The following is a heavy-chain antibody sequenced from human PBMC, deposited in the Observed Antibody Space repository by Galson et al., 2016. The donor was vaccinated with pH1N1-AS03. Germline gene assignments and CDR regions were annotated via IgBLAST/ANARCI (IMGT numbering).Heavy chain of an antibody. CDR3: AGYRYFSGWSYEGWIGP. Sequence: SETLSLTCTVSGGSMDSHYWSWIRQSPGKGLEWIGCIHYSGSTNYNPSLKSRVTISLDTSKRQLSLKLSSVTAADTAVYYGAGYRYFSGWSYEGWIGPRGQGTLVTGSP. J-gene: IGHJ5*02. CDR1: GGSMDSHY. CDR2: IHYSGST. D-gene: IGHD3-16*02. V-gene: IGHV4-59*11.